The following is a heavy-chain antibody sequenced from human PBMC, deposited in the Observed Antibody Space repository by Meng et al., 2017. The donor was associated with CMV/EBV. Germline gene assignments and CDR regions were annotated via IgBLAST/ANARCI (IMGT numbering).Heavy chain of an antibody. CDR2: MNPNSGNT. J-gene: IGHJ4*02. Sequence: ASVKVSCKASGYTFTSYGINWVRQATGQGLEWMGWMNPNSGNTGYAQKFQGRVTMTRNTSISTAYMELSSLRSEDTAVYYCARDRLGYCSSTSCYYGADWGQGTLVTVSS. V-gene: IGHV1-8*02. CDR1: GYTFTSYG. CDR3: ARDRLGYCSSTSCYYGAD. D-gene: IGHD2-2*01.